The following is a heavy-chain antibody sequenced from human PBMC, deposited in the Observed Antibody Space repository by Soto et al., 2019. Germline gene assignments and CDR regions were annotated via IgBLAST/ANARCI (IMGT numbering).Heavy chain of an antibody. CDR1: GYTLTELS. CDR2: FDPEDGET. D-gene: IGHD3-3*01. CDR3: ARADSTYYDFWSGPYYYYYGMDV. J-gene: IGHJ6*02. Sequence: ASVKVSCKVSGYTLTELSMHWVRQAPGKGLEWMGGFDPEDGETIYAQKFQGRVTMTEDTSTDTAYMELSSLRSEDTAVYYCARADSTYYDFWSGPYYYYYGMDVWGQGTTVTVSS. V-gene: IGHV1-24*01.